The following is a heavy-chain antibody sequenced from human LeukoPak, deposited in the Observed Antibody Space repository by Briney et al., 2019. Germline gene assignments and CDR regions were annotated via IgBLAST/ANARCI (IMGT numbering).Heavy chain of an antibody. CDR2: ISGSGGST. CDR1: GFTFSSYA. V-gene: IGHV3-23*01. CDR3: AKDIVVVVAAPL. D-gene: IGHD2-15*01. J-gene: IGHJ4*02. Sequence: AGGSLRLSCAASGFTFSSYAMSWVRQAPGKGLEWVSVISGSGGSTYYADSVKGRLTISRDNSKNTLYLQMNSLRAEDTAVYYCAKDIVVVVAAPLWGQGTLVTVSS.